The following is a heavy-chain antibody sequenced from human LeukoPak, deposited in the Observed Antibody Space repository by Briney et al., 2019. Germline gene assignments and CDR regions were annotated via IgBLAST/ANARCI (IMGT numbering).Heavy chain of an antibody. CDR2: INPSGGST. J-gene: IGHJ4*02. CDR1: GYTFTSDY. CDR3: ARGEWTYYDILTGYLVY. D-gene: IGHD3-9*01. V-gene: IGHV1-46*01. Sequence: ASVTVSCKASGYTFTSDYMHWVRQAPGQGGEWRGMINPSGGSTSYAQKFQGRGTITRDTATSTVYMELSSLRSEDTAVYYCARGEWTYYDILTGYLVYWGQGTLVTVSS.